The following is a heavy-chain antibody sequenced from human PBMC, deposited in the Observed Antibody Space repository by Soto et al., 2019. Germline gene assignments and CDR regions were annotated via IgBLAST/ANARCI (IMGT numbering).Heavy chain of an antibody. CDR2: MNEDGGTT. CDR3: ASALSGRADV. CDR1: GFTFSSYW. D-gene: IGHD3-10*01. Sequence: GGSLRLSCAASGFTFSSYWMHWVRQAPGKGLVWVSRMNEDGGTTDYADSVKGRFTISRDNAKNTLYLQMNSLRVEDTAVYYCASALSGRADVWGHGTTVIISS. J-gene: IGHJ6*02. V-gene: IGHV3-74*01.